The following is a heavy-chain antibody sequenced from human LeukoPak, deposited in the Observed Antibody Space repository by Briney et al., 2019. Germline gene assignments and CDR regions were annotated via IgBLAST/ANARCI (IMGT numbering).Heavy chain of an antibody. J-gene: IGHJ4*02. CDR1: GYTFTGYY. V-gene: IGHV1-2*02. CDR3: ARHGLGSSWFGFDY. D-gene: IGHD6-13*01. CDR2: INPNSGGT. Sequence: GASVKVSCKASGYTFTGYYMHWVRQAPGQGLEWMGWINPNSGGTNYAQKFQGRVTMTRDTSISTAYLQWSSLKASDSAMYYCARHGLGSSWFGFDYWGQGTLVTVSS.